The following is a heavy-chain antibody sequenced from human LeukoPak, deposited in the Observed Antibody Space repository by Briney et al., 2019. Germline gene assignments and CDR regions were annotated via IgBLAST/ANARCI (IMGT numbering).Heavy chain of an antibody. D-gene: IGHD4-23*01. V-gene: IGHV4-30-4*01. CDR1: GVSISSGDYY. J-gene: IGHJ6*02. CDR3: ATNSKYYYYYYGMDV. CDR2: IYYSGST. Sequence: PSQTLSLTCTVSGVSISSGDYYWSWIRQPPGKGLEWIGYIYYSGSTYYNPSLKSRVTISVDTSKNQFSLKLSSVTAADTAVYYCATNSKYYYYYYGMDVWGQGTTVTVSS.